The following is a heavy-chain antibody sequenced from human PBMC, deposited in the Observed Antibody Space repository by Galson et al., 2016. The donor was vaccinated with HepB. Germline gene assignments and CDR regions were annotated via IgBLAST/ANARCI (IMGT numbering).Heavy chain of an antibody. D-gene: IGHD2-2*01. CDR2: IRSNANTYAT. J-gene: IGHJ4*02. V-gene: IGHV3-73*01. CDR1: GFTFSGSA. Sequence: SLRLSCAASGFTFSGSAMHWVRQASGKGLEWVGRIRSNANTYATAYAASVKGRFTISRDDSKNTAYLQMNSLKTEDTAVYYCTRRVSTSRYFDYWGQGTLVTVSS. CDR3: TRRVSTSRYFDY.